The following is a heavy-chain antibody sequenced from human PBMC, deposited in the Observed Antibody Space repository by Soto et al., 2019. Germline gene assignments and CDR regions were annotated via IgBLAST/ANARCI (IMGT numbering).Heavy chain of an antibody. CDR1: GGSISSGGYY. CDR3: ARANIVDFYYYGMDV. D-gene: IGHD2-21*01. J-gene: IGHJ6*02. Sequence: LSLTCTVSGGSISSGGYYWSWIRQHPGKGLEWIGYIYYSGSTYYNPSLKSRVTISVDTSKNQFSLKLSSVTAADTAVYYCARANIVDFYYYGMDVWGQGTTVTVSS. V-gene: IGHV4-31*03. CDR2: IYYSGST.